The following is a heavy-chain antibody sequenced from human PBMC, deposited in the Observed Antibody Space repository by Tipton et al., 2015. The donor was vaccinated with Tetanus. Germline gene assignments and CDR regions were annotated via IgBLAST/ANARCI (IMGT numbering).Heavy chain of an antibody. V-gene: IGHV4-39*07. CDR3: ARDRQYCTAGRCYSGWIDS. J-gene: IGHJ5*01. Sequence: TLSLTCTVSGGSISSSSYYWGWIRQPPGKGLEWIGSAYYSGSTYYNPSLKSRVTISVDTSKNQFSLNLSSLTAADTAIYYCARDRQYCTAGRCYSGWIDSWGQGTLVTVSS. D-gene: IGHD2-15*01. CDR2: AYYSGST. CDR1: GGSISSSSYY.